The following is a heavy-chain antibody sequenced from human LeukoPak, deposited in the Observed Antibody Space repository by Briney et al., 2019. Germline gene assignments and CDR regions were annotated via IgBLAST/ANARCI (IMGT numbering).Heavy chain of an antibody. CDR2: IKQDASQE. J-gene: IGHJ4*02. Sequence: GGSLRLSCVVSGFTFRAYWMTWVRQAPGKGPEWVAHIKQDASQEYHVDSVKGRFTISRDNAKNSLYLQMNSLRAEDTAVYYCARGVVYPAWSGPHWSDYWGQGALVTVSS. D-gene: IGHD3-3*01. CDR1: GFTFRAYW. V-gene: IGHV3-7*01. CDR3: ARGVVYPAWSGPHWSDY.